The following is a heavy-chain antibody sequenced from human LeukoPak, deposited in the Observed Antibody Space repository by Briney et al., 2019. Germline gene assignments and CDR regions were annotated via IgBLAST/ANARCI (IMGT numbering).Heavy chain of an antibody. CDR3: AREEVVPAAIFDY. CDR2: ISGSGGST. V-gene: IGHV3-23*01. J-gene: IGHJ4*02. Sequence: PGGSLRLSCAASGFTFSSYAMSWVRQAPGKGLEWVSAISGSGGSTLYADSVKGRFTISRDNSNNTLYLQMNSLRAEDTAVYYCAREEVVPAAIFDYWGQGTLVTVSS. D-gene: IGHD2-2*02. CDR1: GFTFSSYA.